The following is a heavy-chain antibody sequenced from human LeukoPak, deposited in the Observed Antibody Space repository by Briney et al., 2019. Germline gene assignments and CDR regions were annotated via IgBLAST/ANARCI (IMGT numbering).Heavy chain of an antibody. V-gene: IGHV4-4*09. J-gene: IGHJ6*03. CDR1: GGSISGCY. D-gene: IGHD3-3*01. Sequence: SETLFLTCTVSGGSISGCYWSWIRQPPGKGLEWIGYIYTSGSTNYKPSLKSRVTISVDTSKNQFSLKLSSVTAADTAVYYCARGWEWGYPEYYYMDVWGKGTTVTVSS. CDR2: IYTSGST. CDR3: ARGWEWGYPEYYYMDV.